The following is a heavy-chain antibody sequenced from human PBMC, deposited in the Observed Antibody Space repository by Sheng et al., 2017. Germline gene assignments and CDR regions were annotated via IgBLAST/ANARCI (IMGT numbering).Heavy chain of an antibody. CDR3: AREGYCTGGVCFGDNWFDP. D-gene: IGHD2-8*02. J-gene: IGHJ5*02. CDR2: IIPIFGTA. Sequence: QVQLVQSGAEVKKPGSSVKVSCKASGGTFSSYAISWVRQAPGQGLEWMGGIIPIFGTANYAQKFQGRVTITTDESTSTAYMELSSLRSEDTAVYYCAREGYCTGGVCFGDNWFDPWGQGTLVTVSS. CDR1: GGTFSSYA. V-gene: IGHV1-69*05.